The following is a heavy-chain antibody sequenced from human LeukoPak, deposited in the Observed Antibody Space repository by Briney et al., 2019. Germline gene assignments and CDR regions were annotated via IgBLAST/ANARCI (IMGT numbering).Heavy chain of an antibody. CDR2: IYTSGST. V-gene: IGHV4-4*07. CDR1: GGSISSYY. CDR3: ARGGRRDAFDI. Sequence: PSETLSLTCTVSGGSISSYYWSWLRQPAGKGLEWIGRIYTSGSTNYNPSLKSRVNMSVDTSKNQFSLKLSSVTAADMAVYYCARGGRRDAFDIRGQGTMVTVSS. J-gene: IGHJ3*02.